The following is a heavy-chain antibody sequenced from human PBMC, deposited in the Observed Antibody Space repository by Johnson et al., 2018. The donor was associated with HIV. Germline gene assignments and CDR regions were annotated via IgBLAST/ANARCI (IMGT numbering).Heavy chain of an antibody. V-gene: IGHV3-64*01. Sequence: MQLVESGGGLVQPGGSLRLSCAVSGFTFSNFAMHWVRQAPGKGLEYVSAISSNGIGTYYANSVDGRFTISRDNDKNTLYLEMGSLRVEDMAVYYCARSRGPMRKDAFDIGGQGTKVTVSS. CDR2: ISSNGIGT. J-gene: IGHJ3*02. CDR3: ARSRGPMRKDAFDI. CDR1: GFTFSNFA. D-gene: IGHD3-10*01.